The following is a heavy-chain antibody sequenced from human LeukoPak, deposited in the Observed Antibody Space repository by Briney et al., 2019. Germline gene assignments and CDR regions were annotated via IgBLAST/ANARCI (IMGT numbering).Heavy chain of an antibody. D-gene: IGHD3-10*01. J-gene: IGHJ5*02. CDR1: GFTFSDYG. CDR2: MWLDGSNK. CDR3: ARERSTPSGSNWFDP. Sequence: GGSLRLSCTASGFTFSDYGMHWIRQAPGKGLEWLAVMWLDGSNKFYADSVKGRFTISRDNSQNTLYLEMNSLRSEDTALYYCARERSTPSGSNWFDPWGQGTLVTVSS. V-gene: IGHV3-33*01.